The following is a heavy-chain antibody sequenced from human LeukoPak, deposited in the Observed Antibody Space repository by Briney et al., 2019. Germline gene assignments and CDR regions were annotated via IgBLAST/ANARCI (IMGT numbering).Heavy chain of an antibody. D-gene: IGHD5-12*01. V-gene: IGHV5-51*01. CDR1: GYSFTTYW. CDR2: IYPGDSDS. Sequence: GESLKISCKASGYSFTTYWIGWVRQMPGKGLEWMGIIYPGDSDSRYSPSFQGQVTISVDKSINTAYLQWSSLKASDTAMYYCAKGGGGLRLPEDYFGDWGQGTLVTVSS. CDR3: AKGGGGLRLPEDYFGD. J-gene: IGHJ4*02.